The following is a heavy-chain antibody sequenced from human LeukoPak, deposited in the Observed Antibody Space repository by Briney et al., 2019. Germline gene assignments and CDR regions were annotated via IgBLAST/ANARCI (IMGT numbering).Heavy chain of an antibody. CDR1: GYTFTGYY. D-gene: IGHD5-24*01. CDR3: ARETPRRGETRDGYR. J-gene: IGHJ4*02. V-gene: IGHV1-2*02. Sequence: ASVKVSCKASGYTFTGYYMHWVRQAPGQGLEWMGWINPNSGGTNYAQKFQGRVTMTRDTSISTAYMELSSLRAEDTAVYYCARETPRRGETRDGYRWGQGTLVTVSS. CDR2: INPNSGGT.